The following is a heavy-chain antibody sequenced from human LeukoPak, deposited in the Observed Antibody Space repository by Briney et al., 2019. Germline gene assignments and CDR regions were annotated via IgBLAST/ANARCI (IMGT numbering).Heavy chain of an antibody. Sequence: GGSLRLSCAASGFTFSSYAMSWVRQAPGKGLEWVSAISGSGGSTNYADSVKGRFTISRDNSKNTLYLQMNSLRAEDTAVYYCAKEVAGSYYAEYFQHWGQGTLVTVSS. CDR1: GFTFSSYA. J-gene: IGHJ1*01. CDR3: AKEVAGSYYAEYFQH. V-gene: IGHV3-23*01. CDR2: ISGSGGST. D-gene: IGHD1-26*01.